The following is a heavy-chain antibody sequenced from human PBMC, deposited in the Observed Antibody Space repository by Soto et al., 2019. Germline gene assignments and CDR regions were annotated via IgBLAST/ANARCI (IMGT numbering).Heavy chain of an antibody. J-gene: IGHJ6*03. Sequence: PGESLKISCKGSGYSFTSYWIGWVRQMPGKGLEWTGIIYPGDSDTRYSPSFQGQVTISADKSISTAYLQWSSLKASDTAMYYCARHTAYYGSGSYFDYYYMDVWGKGTTVTVSS. V-gene: IGHV5-51*01. CDR3: ARHTAYYGSGSYFDYYYMDV. CDR1: GYSFTSYW. D-gene: IGHD3-10*01. CDR2: IYPGDSDT.